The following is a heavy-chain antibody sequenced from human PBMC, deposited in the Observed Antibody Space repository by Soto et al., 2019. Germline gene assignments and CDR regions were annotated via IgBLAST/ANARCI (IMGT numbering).Heavy chain of an antibody. D-gene: IGHD3-22*01. CDR2: IIPIFGTA. Sequence: SVKVSCKAYGGTFSSYAISWVRQAPGQGLEWMGGIIPIFGTANYAQKFQGRVTITADKSTSTAYMELSSLRSEDTAVYYCARDRTYYSDSSGYYGYWGQGTLVTVSS. V-gene: IGHV1-69*06. J-gene: IGHJ4*02. CDR3: ARDRTYYSDSSGYYGY. CDR1: GGTFSSYA.